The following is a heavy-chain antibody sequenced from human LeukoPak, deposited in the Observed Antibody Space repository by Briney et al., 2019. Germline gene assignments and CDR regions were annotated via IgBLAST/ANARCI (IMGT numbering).Heavy chain of an antibody. Sequence: ASVKVSCKASGYTFTGYYMHSVRQAPGQGLEWMGWINPNSGGTNYAQKFQGRVTMTRDTSISTAYMELSRLRSDDTAVYYCARDYDILTGYYDYWGQGTLVTVSS. CDR3: ARDYDILTGYYDY. V-gene: IGHV1-2*02. CDR2: INPNSGGT. CDR1: GYTFTGYY. D-gene: IGHD3-9*01. J-gene: IGHJ4*02.